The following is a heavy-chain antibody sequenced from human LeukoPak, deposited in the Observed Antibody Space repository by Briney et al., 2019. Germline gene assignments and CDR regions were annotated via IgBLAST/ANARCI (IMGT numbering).Heavy chain of an antibody. CDR2: IYSGGST. D-gene: IGHD3-10*01. J-gene: IGHJ1*01. Sequence: GGSLRLSCAASGFTFDNYAIHWVRQAPGKGLEWVSLIYSGGSTYSADSVKGRFTISRDNSENTLHLQMNNLRAEDTAVYYCARDTDYYGSGRHGYFDHWGQGTLVTVSS. V-gene: IGHV3-66*01. CDR3: ARDTDYYGSGRHGYFDH. CDR1: GFTFDNYA.